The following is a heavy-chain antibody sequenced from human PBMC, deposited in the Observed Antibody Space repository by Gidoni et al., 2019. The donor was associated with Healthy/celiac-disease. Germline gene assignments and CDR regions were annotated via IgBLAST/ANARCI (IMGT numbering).Heavy chain of an antibody. V-gene: IGHV1-69*02. CDR3: ARGLDYGDAFAFFDY. Sequence: QVQLVPSGAEVKKPGSSVKVSCNASGGNFSSYTISWVRQAHEQGLEWMGRIIPSMGRANYAQKLQGRVTMTADKSTSTAYMELSSLRAEDTAVYYCARGLDYGDAFAFFDYWGQGTLVTVSS. CDR1: GGNFSSYT. D-gene: IGHD4-17*01. J-gene: IGHJ4*02. CDR2: IIPSMGRA.